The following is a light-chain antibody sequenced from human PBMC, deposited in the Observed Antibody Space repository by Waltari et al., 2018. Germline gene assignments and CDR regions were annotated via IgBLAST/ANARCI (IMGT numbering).Light chain of an antibody. J-gene: IGLJ1*01. CDR1: SSNIGADYD. CDR3: QSYDSSLSGWRV. Sequence: QSVLTQPPSVSGDPGQRVTISCTGGSSNIGADYDVHWYQQLPGTTPKLLIFDTTNRPSGVPNRFSGSKSGTSAFLAITGLQPEDEADYYCQSYDSSLSGWRVFGTGTKVTVL. CDR2: DTT. V-gene: IGLV1-40*01.